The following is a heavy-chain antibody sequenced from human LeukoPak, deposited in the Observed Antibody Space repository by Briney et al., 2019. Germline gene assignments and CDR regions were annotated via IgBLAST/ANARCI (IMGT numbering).Heavy chain of an antibody. CDR2: ISSSSSYI. D-gene: IGHD6-19*01. CDR1: GFTFSTYS. CDR3: ARDRDSSGAFDI. J-gene: IGHJ3*02. V-gene: IGHV3-21*01. Sequence: GGSLRLSCAASGFTFSTYSMNWVRQAPGKGLEWVSSISSSSSYIYYADSVKGRFTISRDNAKNSLYLQMNSLRAEDTAVYYCARDRDSSGAFDIWGQGTMVTVSS.